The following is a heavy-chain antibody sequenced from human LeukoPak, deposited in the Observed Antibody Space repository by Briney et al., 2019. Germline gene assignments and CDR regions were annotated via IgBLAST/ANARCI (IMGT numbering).Heavy chain of an antibody. D-gene: IGHD2-2*01. CDR3: AKGDSTTSSLDY. V-gene: IGHV3-30*18. CDR2: ISYDGRNK. CDR1: GFTFGSYG. J-gene: IGHJ4*02. Sequence: GGSLRLSCAAAGFTFGSYGMHWVRQAPGKGLEWVAVISYDGRNKYYGASVKGRFTISRDDSQNTLYLQMNSLRVEDTAVYYCAKGDSTTSSLDYWGQGTLVTVSS.